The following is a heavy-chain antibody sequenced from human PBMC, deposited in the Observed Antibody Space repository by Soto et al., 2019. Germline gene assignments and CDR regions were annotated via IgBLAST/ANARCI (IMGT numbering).Heavy chain of an antibody. CDR2: ISGSGGST. CDR1: GFTFSSNA. V-gene: IGHV3-23*01. D-gene: IGHD3-10*01. J-gene: IGHJ6*02. Sequence: EVQLLESGGGLVQPGGSLRLSCAASGFTFSSNAMSWVRQAPGKGLEWVSAISGSGGSTYYADSVKGRFTISRDNSKNTLYLQMNSLRAEDTVVYYCAKDLWSRGGGMDVWGQGTTVTVSS. CDR3: AKDLWSRGGGMDV.